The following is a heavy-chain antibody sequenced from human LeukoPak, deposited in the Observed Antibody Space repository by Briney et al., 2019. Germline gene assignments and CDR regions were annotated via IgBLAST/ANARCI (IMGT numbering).Heavy chain of an antibody. D-gene: IGHD2-15*01. Sequence: PGGSLRLSCAASGFTFSSYSMNWVRQAPGKGLEWVAVIWYDGSNKYYADSVKGRFTISRDNSKNTLYLQMNSLRAEDTAVYYCAKDLGSREAFDIWGQGTMVTVSS. J-gene: IGHJ3*02. V-gene: IGHV3-33*06. CDR2: IWYDGSNK. CDR1: GFTFSSYS. CDR3: AKDLGSREAFDI.